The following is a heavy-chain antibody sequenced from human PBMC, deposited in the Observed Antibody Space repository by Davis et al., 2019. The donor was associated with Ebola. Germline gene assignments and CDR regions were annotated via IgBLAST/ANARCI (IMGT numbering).Heavy chain of an antibody. J-gene: IGHJ4*02. Sequence: ASVKVSCKASGGTFNSYAITWVRQAPGQGLEWLGWINHNSGDTKYAQKFQDIITITRDTTTNTAYMELTRPTFDDTAVYFCARGSNFWSGYFMAYFDYWGQGTVVTVSS. CDR1: GGTFNSYA. D-gene: IGHD3-3*01. CDR3: ARGSNFWSGYFMAYFDY. CDR2: INHNSGDT. V-gene: IGHV1-2*02.